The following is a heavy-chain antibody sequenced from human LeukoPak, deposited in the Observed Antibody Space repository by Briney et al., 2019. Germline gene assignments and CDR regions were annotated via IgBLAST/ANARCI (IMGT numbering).Heavy chain of an antibody. CDR3: ARATRNGYDY. D-gene: IGHD5-24*01. CDR1: GFTFRIYG. Sequence: QSGGSLRLSCAASGFTFRIYGMNWVRQAPGKGPEWVSYISSGSDTIYYADSAKGRFTMSRDNAKNSLFLQMNSLRAEDTAVYYCARATRNGYDYWGQGTLVTVSS. J-gene: IGHJ4*02. V-gene: IGHV3-48*04. CDR2: ISSGSDTI.